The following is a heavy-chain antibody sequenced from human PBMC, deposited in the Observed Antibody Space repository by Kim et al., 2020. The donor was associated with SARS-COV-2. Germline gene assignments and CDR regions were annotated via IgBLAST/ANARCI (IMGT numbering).Heavy chain of an antibody. V-gene: IGHV3-23*01. Sequence: GGSLRLSCAASGFTFSSYDMSWVRQAPGKGLEWVSAISGSGGSTYYADSVKGRFTISRDNSKNTLYLQMNSLRAEDTAVYYCANHPVSSGPPPGYWGQGTLVTVSS. CDR3: ANHPVSSGPPPGY. D-gene: IGHD6-25*01. CDR1: GFTFSSYD. J-gene: IGHJ4*02. CDR2: ISGSGGST.